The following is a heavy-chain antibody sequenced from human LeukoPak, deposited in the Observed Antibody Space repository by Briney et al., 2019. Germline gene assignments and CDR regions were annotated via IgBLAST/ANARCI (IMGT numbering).Heavy chain of an antibody. CDR3: ARASPNEPNYYYYYMDV. CDR1: GFTFSDYY. D-gene: IGHD1-14*01. Sequence: PGGSLRLSCAASGFTFSDYYMSWIRQAPGKGLEWVSYISRSGSTIYYADSVKGRFTISRDNAKNSLYLQMNSLRAEDTAVYYCARASPNEPNYYYYYMDVWGKGTTVTVSS. J-gene: IGHJ6*03. CDR2: ISRSGSTI. V-gene: IGHV3-11*04.